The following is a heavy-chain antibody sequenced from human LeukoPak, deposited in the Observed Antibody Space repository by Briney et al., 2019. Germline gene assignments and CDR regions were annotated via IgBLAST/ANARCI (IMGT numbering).Heavy chain of an antibody. V-gene: IGHV3-64*02. CDR1: GHTYQSCH. CDR3: ARGGIPQASYYCYMDV. CDR2: ISNNGGDT. J-gene: IGHJ6*03. Sequence: PGGSLRLSCTVSGHTYQSCHMQWRRQAPGKGLESVSGISNNGGDTYYGDSVKGRFTIYRDNSTNTPYLQMGSLIPEDMAVCAKARGGIPQASYYCYMDVWGKGTTVTVSS. D-gene: IGHD1-26*01.